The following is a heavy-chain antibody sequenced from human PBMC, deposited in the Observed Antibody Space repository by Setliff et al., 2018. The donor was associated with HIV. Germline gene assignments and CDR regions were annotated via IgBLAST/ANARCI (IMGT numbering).Heavy chain of an antibody. V-gene: IGHV5-51*01. CDR1: GYSFTSYW. CDR3: ARRGGDYGDSTLEGGVVVGAPTGMDISNPLQSLH. CDR2: IYPGDSDT. D-gene: IGHD4-17*01. Sequence: PGESLKISCKGSGYSFTSYWIGWVRQMPGKGLEWMGIIYPGDSDTRYSPSFQGQVTISADKSISTAYLQWSSLKASDTAMDYCARRGGDYGDSTLEGGVVVGAPTGMDISNPLQSLHWG. J-gene: IGHJ1*01.